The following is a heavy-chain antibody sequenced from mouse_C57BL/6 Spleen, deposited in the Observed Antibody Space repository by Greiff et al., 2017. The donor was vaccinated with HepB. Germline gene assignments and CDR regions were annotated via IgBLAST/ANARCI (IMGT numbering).Heavy chain of an antibody. Sequence: QVQLQQPGTELVKPGASVKLSCKASGYTFTSYWMHWVKQRPGQGLEWIGNINPSNGGTNYNEKFKSKATLTVDKSSSTAYMQLSSLTSEDSAVYYCARKAGYYGNYGSYAMDYWGQGTSVTVSS. J-gene: IGHJ4*01. D-gene: IGHD2-1*01. CDR2: INPSNGGT. CDR3: ARKAGYYGNYGSYAMDY. V-gene: IGHV1-53*01. CDR1: GYTFTSYW.